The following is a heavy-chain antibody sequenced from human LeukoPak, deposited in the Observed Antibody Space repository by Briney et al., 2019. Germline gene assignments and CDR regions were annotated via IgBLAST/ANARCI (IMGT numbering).Heavy chain of an antibody. V-gene: IGHV3-21*01. CDR1: GSTFTNYI. CDR2: ISGSSSYI. Sequence: GGSLRLSCAASGSTFTNYIMSWVRQAPGKGLEWVSDISGSSSYIYYADSLKGRFTISRDNARNSLFLQMNSLRAEDTAVYFCARVLPLSVGATRGGAFDIWGQGTMVAVSS. J-gene: IGHJ3*02. D-gene: IGHD1-26*01. CDR3: ARVLPLSVGATRGGAFDI.